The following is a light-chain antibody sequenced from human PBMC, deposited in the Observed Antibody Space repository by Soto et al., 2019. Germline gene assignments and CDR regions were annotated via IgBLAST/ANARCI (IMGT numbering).Light chain of an antibody. CDR3: CSYAGSYTFV. V-gene: IGLV2-11*01. Sequence: QSVLTQPRSVSGSPGQSVTISCTGTGNDVGAYNYVSWYQQHPGKAPKLMIYDVSKRPSGVPDRFSGSKSGNTASLTISGLQAEDEADYYCCSYAGSYTFVFGTGTKLTVL. CDR2: DVS. CDR1: GNDVGAYNY. J-gene: IGLJ1*01.